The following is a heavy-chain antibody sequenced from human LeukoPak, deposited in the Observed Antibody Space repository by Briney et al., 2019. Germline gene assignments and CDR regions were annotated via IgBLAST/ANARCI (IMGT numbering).Heavy chain of an antibody. J-gene: IGHJ3*02. Sequence: PSETLSLTCTVSGGSISSSSYYWGWIRPPPGKGLEWSGSIYYSGSTYSNPSLESRVTISVDTSKNQCSLKLSSVTAADTAVYYCATQIAAAGLSLGGDAFDIWGQGTMVTVSS. CDR3: ATQIAAAGLSLGGDAFDI. V-gene: IGHV4-39*01. D-gene: IGHD6-13*01. CDR1: GGSISSSSYY. CDR2: IYYSGST.